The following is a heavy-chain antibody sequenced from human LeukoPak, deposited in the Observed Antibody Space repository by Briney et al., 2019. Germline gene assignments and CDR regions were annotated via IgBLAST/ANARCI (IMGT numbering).Heavy chain of an antibody. Sequence: GRSLRLSCAASGFTFDDYAMHWVRQAPGKGLEWVSGISWNSGSIGYADSVKGRFTISRDNAKNSLYLQMNSLRAEDTALYYCAKDKWYDSSDYFDYWGQGTLVPVSS. D-gene: IGHD3-22*01. CDR1: GFTFDDYA. J-gene: IGHJ4*02. CDR3: AKDKWYDSSDYFDY. V-gene: IGHV3-9*01. CDR2: ISWNSGSI.